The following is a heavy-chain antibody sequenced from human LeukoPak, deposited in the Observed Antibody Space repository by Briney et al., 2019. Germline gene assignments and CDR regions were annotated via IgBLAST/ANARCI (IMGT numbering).Heavy chain of an antibody. V-gene: IGHV3-23*01. J-gene: IGHJ5*02. CDR3: AKQLGYCSDGSCYFPS. CDR1: GFTFSSSA. D-gene: IGHD2-15*01. CDR2: ISNNGGYT. Sequence: GGSLRLSCAASGFTFSSSAMSWVRQAPGKGLEWVSAISNNGGYTYYADSVQGRFTISRDNSKSTLCLQMNSLRAEDTAVYYCAKQLGYCSDGSCYFPSWGQGTLVTVSS.